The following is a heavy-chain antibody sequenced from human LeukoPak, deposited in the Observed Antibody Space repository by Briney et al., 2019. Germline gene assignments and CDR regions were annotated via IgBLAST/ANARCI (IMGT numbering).Heavy chain of an antibody. D-gene: IGHD3-16*01. Sequence: ASVKVSCKASGYTLTSYGISWVRQAPGQGLEWMGWISTYNGDTNYAQKLQGRVTMTTDTSTNTAYMELRSLRSDDTAVYYCAREGLGELTLDYWGQGTLVTVSS. J-gene: IGHJ4*02. CDR2: ISTYNGDT. V-gene: IGHV1-18*01. CDR3: AREGLGELTLDY. CDR1: GYTLTSYG.